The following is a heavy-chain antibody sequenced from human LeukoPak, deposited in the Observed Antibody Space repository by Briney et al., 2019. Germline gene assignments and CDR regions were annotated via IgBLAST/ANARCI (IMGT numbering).Heavy chain of an antibody. CDR3: ARVYAVGVSRGHFDY. CDR1: GFTFSSYW. Sequence: GGSLRLSCAASGFTFSSYWMHWVRQAPGKGLVWVSRINSDGSSTSYADSVKGRFTISRDNAKNTLYLQMNRLRAEDTAVYYCARVYAVGVSRGHFDYWGQGTLVTVSS. V-gene: IGHV3-74*01. J-gene: IGHJ4*02. D-gene: IGHD3-16*01. CDR2: INSDGSST.